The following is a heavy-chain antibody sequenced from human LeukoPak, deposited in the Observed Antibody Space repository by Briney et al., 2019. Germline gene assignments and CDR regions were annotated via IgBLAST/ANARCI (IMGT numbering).Heavy chain of an antibody. V-gene: IGHV3-9*01. J-gene: IGHJ3*02. D-gene: IGHD6-19*01. CDR1: GFTFDDYA. CDR3: AKDVRGYSSGWYVDAFDI. CDR2: ISWNSGSI. Sequence: GGSLRLSCAASGFTFDDYAMHWVRQAPGKGLGWVSGISWNSGSIGYADSVKGRFTISRDNAKNSLYLQMNSLRAEDTALYYCAKDVRGYSSGWYVDAFDIWGQGTMVTVSS.